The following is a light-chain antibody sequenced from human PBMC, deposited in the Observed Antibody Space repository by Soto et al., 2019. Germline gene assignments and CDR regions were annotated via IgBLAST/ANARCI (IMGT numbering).Light chain of an antibody. V-gene: IGKV3-11*01. CDR2: DAS. CDR1: QSVSSY. Sequence: EIVLTQSPAPLSLSPGERATLSCRASQSVSSYLAWYQQKPGQAPRLLIYDASNRATGIPARFSGSGSRTDLTLTISSLEPEDFAVYYCKQRSNWPPVFTFRPGTKVDIK. CDR3: KQRSNWPPVFT. J-gene: IGKJ3*01.